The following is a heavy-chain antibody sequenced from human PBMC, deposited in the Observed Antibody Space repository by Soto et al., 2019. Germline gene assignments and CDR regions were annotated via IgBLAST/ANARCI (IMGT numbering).Heavy chain of an antibody. J-gene: IGHJ6*02. CDR3: AKPQIARHYYYGMEV. Sequence: QVQLVQSGAEVKKPGASVKVSCKASGYTFTSFYMHWVRQAPGQGLEWMGIINPSGTTTDYAQKFKGRVTMTRDTSTRTYYMELSSLTSEDTAVYYCAKPQIARHYYYGMEVWGQGTAVTVSS. CDR2: INPSGTTT. V-gene: IGHV1-46*01. CDR1: GYTFTSFY.